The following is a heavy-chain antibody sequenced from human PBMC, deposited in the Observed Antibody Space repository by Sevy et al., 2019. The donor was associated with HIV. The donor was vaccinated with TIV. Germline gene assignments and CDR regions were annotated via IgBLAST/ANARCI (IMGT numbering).Heavy chain of an antibody. J-gene: IGHJ4*02. CDR1: GFTFSDAW. Sequence: GALRLSCVASGFTFSDAWVCLVRQAPGKGPEGVGRVKSKTDGGKKDYAKPGKGKFIISRDDSKNTLFLQMNSLKTEDTAVYYCTTSPRTNRDYWGQGTLVTVSS. D-gene: IGHD2-8*01. CDR2: VKSKTDGGKK. CDR3: TTSPRTNRDY. V-gene: IGHV3-15*01.